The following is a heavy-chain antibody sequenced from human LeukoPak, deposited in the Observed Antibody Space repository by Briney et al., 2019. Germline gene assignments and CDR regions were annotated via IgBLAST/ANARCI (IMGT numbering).Heavy chain of an antibody. Sequence: GASVRVSCKASRYTFTDYYMHWVRQAPGHGVEGMGWINPNDGDTKYAQKFQGRVTMTRDTSISTAHMVVSRLLSDDTAVYYCARANFLYCSSSTCLFDYWGQGTLVTVSS. CDR3: ARANFLYCSSSTCLFDY. CDR2: INPNDGDT. D-gene: IGHD2-2*01. V-gene: IGHV1-2*02. J-gene: IGHJ4*02. CDR1: RYTFTDYY.